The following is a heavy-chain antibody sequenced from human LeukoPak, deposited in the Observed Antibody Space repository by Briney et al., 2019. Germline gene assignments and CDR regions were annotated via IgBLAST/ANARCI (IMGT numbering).Heavy chain of an antibody. CDR2: IYYSGST. Sequence: SETLSLTCTVSGGSISSYYWSWIRQPPGKVLEWIGAIYYSGSTNYNPSLKSRVTISVDTSKNQFSLKLSSVTAADTAVYFFFQAEDGIRDFDWPSGFDPWGQGTLVTVSS. D-gene: IGHD3-9*01. CDR1: GGSISSYY. J-gene: IGHJ5*02. CDR3: FQAEDGIRDFDWPSGFDP. V-gene: IGHV4-59*01.